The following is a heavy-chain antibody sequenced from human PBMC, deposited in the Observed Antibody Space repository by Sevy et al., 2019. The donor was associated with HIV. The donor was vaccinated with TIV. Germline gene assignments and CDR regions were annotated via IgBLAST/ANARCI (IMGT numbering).Heavy chain of an antibody. D-gene: IGHD3-10*01. CDR1: GFTFSSYS. J-gene: IGHJ5*02. Sequence: GGSLRLSCAASGFTFSSYSMNWVRQAPGKGLEWVSSISSSSSYIYYADSVKGRFTISRDNAKNSLYLQMNSLRAEDTAVYYCAGGSPYYYGSGSSDWFDPWGQGTLVTVSS. CDR2: ISSSSSYI. CDR3: AGGSPYYYGSGSSDWFDP. V-gene: IGHV3-21*01.